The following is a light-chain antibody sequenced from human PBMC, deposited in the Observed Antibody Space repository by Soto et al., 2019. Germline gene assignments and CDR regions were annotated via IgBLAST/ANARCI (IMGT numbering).Light chain of an antibody. CDR2: GAS. J-gene: IGKJ5*01. Sequence: DRLMTQSPATLSVSPGERATLSCRASQSVSSNLAWYQQKPGQAPRLLIYGASTRATGIPARFSGNGSGTEFTLTISSLQSEDFAVYYCQQYNNWPPITFGQGTRLEIK. CDR1: QSVSSN. CDR3: QQYNNWPPIT. V-gene: IGKV3-15*01.